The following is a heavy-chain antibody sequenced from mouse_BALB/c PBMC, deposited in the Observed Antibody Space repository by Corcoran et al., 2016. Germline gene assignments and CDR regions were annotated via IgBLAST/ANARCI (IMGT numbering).Heavy chain of an antibody. V-gene: IGHV9-3-1*01. CDR2: INTYTGEP. Sequence: QIQLVQSGPELKKPGETVKISCKASGYTFTNNGMNWVKQAPGKGLKWMGWINTYTGEPTYADDFKGRFAFSLETSASTAYLQINNLKNEDTATYFCARDFDYWGQGTTLTVSS. CDR3: ARDFDY. CDR1: GYTFTNNG. J-gene: IGHJ2*01.